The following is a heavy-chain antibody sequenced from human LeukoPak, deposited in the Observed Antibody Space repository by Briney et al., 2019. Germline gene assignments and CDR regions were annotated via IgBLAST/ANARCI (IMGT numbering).Heavy chain of an antibody. J-gene: IGHJ5*02. CDR3: ARDPVDTAMALNWFDP. D-gene: IGHD5-18*01. Sequence: PGGSLRLSCAASGFTFSSYWMSWVRQAPGKGLEWVANIKQDGSEKYYVDSVKGRFTISRDNAKNSLYLQMNSLRAEDTAVYYCARDPVDTAMALNWFDPWGQGTLVTVSS. V-gene: IGHV3-7*01. CDR1: GFTFSSYW. CDR2: IKQDGSEK.